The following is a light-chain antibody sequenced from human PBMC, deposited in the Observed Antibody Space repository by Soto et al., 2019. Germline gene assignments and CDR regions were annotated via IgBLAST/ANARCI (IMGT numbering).Light chain of an antibody. CDR3: QQYETFPGT. Sequence: DIQSTESPSFLSGSVGNRVTITCRASQSVSGWLAWYQQKPGEAPKLLIYDASALPRGVPSRFSGSGSGTKVTLTIASLQTDDGSTYYCQQYETFPGTFGPGTKVDIK. CDR1: QSVSGW. J-gene: IGKJ1*01. CDR2: DAS. V-gene: IGKV1-5*01.